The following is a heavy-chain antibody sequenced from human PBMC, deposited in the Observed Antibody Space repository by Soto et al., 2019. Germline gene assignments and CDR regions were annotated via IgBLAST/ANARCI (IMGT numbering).Heavy chain of an antibody. CDR2: ISAYNGNT. CDR3: ARDVPPADD. V-gene: IGHV1-18*01. J-gene: IGHJ4*02. CDR1: GYTFSSYH. D-gene: IGHD2-2*01. Sequence: QVQLLQSGAEVKKHGPSVKVSCKASGYTFSSYHISWVRQAPGQGLAWMGWISAYNGNTNFAQKLQGRVTMTPDTATSTAYRELRSLRSDATAVYFSARDVPPADDWGQGPLVTVSS.